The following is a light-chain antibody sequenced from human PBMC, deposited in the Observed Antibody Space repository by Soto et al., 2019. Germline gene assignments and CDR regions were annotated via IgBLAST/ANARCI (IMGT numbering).Light chain of an antibody. J-gene: IGKJ1*01. CDR2: GAS. CDR1: QSVSSY. Sequence: EIVLTQSPGTLSLSPGERATLSCRASQSVSSYLAWYQQKPGQAPMLLIYGASSRATGIPDRFSGSGSGTDFTLTSSRLEPEDFAVYYCQQYGSSSRTFGQGTKVEIK. CDR3: QQYGSSSRT. V-gene: IGKV3-20*01.